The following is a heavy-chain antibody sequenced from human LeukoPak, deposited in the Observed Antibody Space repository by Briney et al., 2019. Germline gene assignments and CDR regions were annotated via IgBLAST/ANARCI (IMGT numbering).Heavy chain of an antibody. Sequence: NPSETLSLTCTVSGGSISSGGYYWSWIRQHPGKGLEWIGYIYYSGSTYYNPSLKSRVTFSVDTSKNQFSLKLSSVNAADTAVYYCARAVYDYIWGSYRFDYWGQGTLVTVSS. D-gene: IGHD3-16*02. CDR2: IYYSGST. CDR1: GGSISSGGYY. V-gene: IGHV4-31*03. J-gene: IGHJ4*02. CDR3: ARAVYDYIWGSYRFDY.